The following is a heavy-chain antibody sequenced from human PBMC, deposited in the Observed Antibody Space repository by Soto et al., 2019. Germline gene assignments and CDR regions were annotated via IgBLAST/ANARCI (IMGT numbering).Heavy chain of an antibody. CDR2: IYHSGST. Sequence: SETLSLTCAVSGGSISSGGYSWSWIRQPPGKGLEWIGYIYHSGSTYYNPSLKSRVTISVDRSKNQFSLKLSSVTAADTAVYYCARHALPYCSGGSCEGDNWGQGTLVTVSS. J-gene: IGHJ4*02. D-gene: IGHD2-15*01. V-gene: IGHV4-30-2*01. CDR3: ARHALPYCSGGSCEGDN. CDR1: GGSISSGGYS.